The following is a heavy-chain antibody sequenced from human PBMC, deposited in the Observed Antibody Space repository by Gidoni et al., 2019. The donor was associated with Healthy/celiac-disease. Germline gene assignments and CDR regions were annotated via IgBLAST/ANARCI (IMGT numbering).Heavy chain of an antibody. D-gene: IGHD3-16*01. CDR2: IYSGGRT. V-gene: IGHV3-66*02. Sequence: EVQLVESGGGLVQPGGSLRLSCAASGFTVSSNYMSWVRQAPGKGLEWVSVIYSGGRTDYADSVKGRCTISRDNSKNTLYLQMNSLRAEDTAVYYCARGEARGGGFFGYWGQGTLVTVSS. CDR1: GFTVSSNY. J-gene: IGHJ4*02. CDR3: ARGEARGGGFFGY.